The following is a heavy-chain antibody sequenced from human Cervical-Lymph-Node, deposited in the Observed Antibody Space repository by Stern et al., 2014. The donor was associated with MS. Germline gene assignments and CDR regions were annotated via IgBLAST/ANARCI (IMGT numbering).Heavy chain of an antibody. CDR2: IIPIFGTG. V-gene: IGHV1-69*01. Sequence: VQLVQSGAEVKKPGSSVKVSCKASGGTFSSYAISWVRQAPGQGLAWMGEIIPIFGTGKYAQNFQGRVTITADESTTTAYMELSGLRSEDTAVYYCARRDYYDSSGYYGDAFDIWGQGTMVTVSS. CDR1: GGTFSSYA. D-gene: IGHD3-22*01. J-gene: IGHJ3*02. CDR3: ARRDYYDSSGYYGDAFDI.